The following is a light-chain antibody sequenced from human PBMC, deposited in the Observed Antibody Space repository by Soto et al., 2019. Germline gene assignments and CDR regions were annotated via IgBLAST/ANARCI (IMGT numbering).Light chain of an antibody. J-gene: IGLJ1*01. Sequence: QSALTQPASVSGSPGQSVSISCTGTSSDVGGFDYVSWYQQHPGKVPRLMIYDVSSRPSGVSARFSGSKSGNTASLTISGLQADDEADYYCSSHTSSGTYVFGTATKLTVL. CDR2: DVS. CDR1: SSDVGGFDY. V-gene: IGLV2-14*03. CDR3: SSHTSSGTYV.